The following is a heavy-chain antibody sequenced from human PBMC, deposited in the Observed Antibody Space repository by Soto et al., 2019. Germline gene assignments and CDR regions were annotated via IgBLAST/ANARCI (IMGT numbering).Heavy chain of an antibody. CDR3: ACLGAATVPLPNWYFDL. CDR2: INHSGST. Sequence: SETLSLTCAVYGGSFSGYYWSWIRQPPGKGLEWIGEINHSGSTNYNPSLKSRVTISVDTSKNQFSLKLSSVTAADTAVYYCACLGAATVPLPNWYFDLWGRGTLVTVSS. V-gene: IGHV4-34*01. CDR1: GGSFSGYY. J-gene: IGHJ2*01. D-gene: IGHD1-26*01.